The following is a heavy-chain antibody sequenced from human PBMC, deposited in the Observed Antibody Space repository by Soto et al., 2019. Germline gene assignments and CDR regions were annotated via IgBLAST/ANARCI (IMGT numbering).Heavy chain of an antibody. Sequence: EVQVVESGGGLVKPGGSMRLSCVASGFGFNTYSMTWVRQAPGKGLEWVSAISSSGSYIHYADSVKGRFTISRDNTKKSLYLQMNSRRADDTAVYYSQGPIAIAGWGYWGQGTLVSVSS. CDR3: QGPIAIAGWGY. D-gene: IGHD6-19*01. CDR2: ISSSGSYI. CDR1: GFGFNTYS. J-gene: IGHJ4*02. V-gene: IGHV3-21*01.